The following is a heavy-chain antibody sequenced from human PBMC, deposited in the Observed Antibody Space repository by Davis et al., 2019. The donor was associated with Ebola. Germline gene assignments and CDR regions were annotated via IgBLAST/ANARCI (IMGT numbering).Heavy chain of an antibody. CDR1: GFTFTSSA. CDR3: AAESAPYYYYYGMDV. J-gene: IGHJ6*02. V-gene: IGHV1-58*02. Sequence: SVKVSCKASGFTFTSSAMQWVRQARGQRLEWIGWIVVGSGNTNYAQKFQERVTITRDMSTSTAYMELSSLRSKDTAVYYCAAESAPYYYYYGMDVWGQGTTVTVSS. CDR2: IVVGSGNT. D-gene: IGHD6-6*01.